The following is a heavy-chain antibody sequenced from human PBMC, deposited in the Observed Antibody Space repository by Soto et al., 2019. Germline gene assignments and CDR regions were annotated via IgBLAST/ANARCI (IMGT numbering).Heavy chain of an antibody. Sequence: SSVKVSCKASGGTFSSYAISWVRQAPGQGLEWMGGIIPIFGTANYAQKFQGRVTITADESTSTAYMELSSLRSEDTAVYYCASGAPNVGYSSSYGMDVWGHGTTVTNSS. D-gene: IGHD6-13*01. J-gene: IGHJ6*02. CDR2: IIPIFGTA. CDR3: ASGAPNVGYSSSYGMDV. V-gene: IGHV1-69*13. CDR1: GGTFSSYA.